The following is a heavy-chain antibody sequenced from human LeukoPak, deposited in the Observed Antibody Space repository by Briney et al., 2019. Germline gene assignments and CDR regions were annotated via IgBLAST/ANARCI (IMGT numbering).Heavy chain of an antibody. CDR1: GFTFSSYA. D-gene: IGHD3-3*01. CDR2: ISSSSSYI. V-gene: IGHV3-21*01. Sequence: GGSLRLSCAASGFTFSSYAMSWVRQAPGKGLEWVSSISSSSSYIYYADSVKGRFTISRDNARNTLYLQMNSLRAEDTAVYYCARGLRSGFLEWFYYPTDAFDIWGQGTMVTVSS. J-gene: IGHJ3*02. CDR3: ARGLRSGFLEWFYYPTDAFDI.